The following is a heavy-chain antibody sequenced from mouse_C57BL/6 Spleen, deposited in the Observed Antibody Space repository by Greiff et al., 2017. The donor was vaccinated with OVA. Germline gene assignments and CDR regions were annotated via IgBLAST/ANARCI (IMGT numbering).Heavy chain of an antibody. CDR1: GYTFTSYD. D-gene: IGHD2-5*01. Sequence: QVQLQQSGPELVKPGASVKLSCKASGYTFTSYDINWVKQRPGQGLEWIGWIHPRDGSTKYNEKFKGKATLTVDTSSSTAYMELHSLTSEDSAVYFCARGTYYSNYAWGQGTTLTVSS. CDR3: ARGTYYSNYA. CDR2: IHPRDGST. J-gene: IGHJ2*01. V-gene: IGHV1-85*01.